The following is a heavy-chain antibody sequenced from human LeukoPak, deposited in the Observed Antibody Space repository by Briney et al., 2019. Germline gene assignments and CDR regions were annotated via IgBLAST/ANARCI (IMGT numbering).Heavy chain of an antibody. V-gene: IGHV1-2*02. Sequence: GASVKVSFKASGYTFTGYYMHWVRQAPGQGLEWMGWINPNSGGTNYAQKFQGRVTMTRDTSISTAYMELSRLRSDDTAVYYCATGITIFGVVILDYWGQGTLVTVSS. J-gene: IGHJ4*02. CDR2: INPNSGGT. D-gene: IGHD3-3*01. CDR3: ATGITIFGVVILDY. CDR1: GYTFTGYY.